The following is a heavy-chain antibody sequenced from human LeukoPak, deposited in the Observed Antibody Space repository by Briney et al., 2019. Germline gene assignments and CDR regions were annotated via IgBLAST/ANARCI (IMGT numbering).Heavy chain of an antibody. Sequence: GASVKVSCKASGYTFTGYYMHWVRQAPGQGLEWMGWINPNSGGTNYAQKFQGWVTMTRDTSISTAYMELSRLRSDDTAVYYCARGGTSGIAAAGTYYGMDVWGQGTTVTVSS. CDR2: INPNSGGT. CDR3: ARGGTSGIAAAGTYYGMDV. D-gene: IGHD6-13*01. CDR1: GYTFTGYY. V-gene: IGHV1-2*04. J-gene: IGHJ6*02.